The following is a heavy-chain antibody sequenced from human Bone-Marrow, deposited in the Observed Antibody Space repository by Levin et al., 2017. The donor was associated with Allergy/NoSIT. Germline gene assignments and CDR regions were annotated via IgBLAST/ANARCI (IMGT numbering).Heavy chain of an antibody. Sequence: GESLKISCAASGFTFSRYAIHWVRQAPGKGLEWVAVILFDGSNKYYADSVKGRFTISRDNSKNTLDLQMNNLRTEDTAVYYCARVSRTVNYFYGMDVWGQGTTVTVSS. V-gene: IGHV3-30*04. J-gene: IGHJ6*02. CDR3: ARVSRTVNYFYGMDV. CDR1: GFTFSRYA. D-gene: IGHD1-14*01. CDR2: ILFDGSNK.